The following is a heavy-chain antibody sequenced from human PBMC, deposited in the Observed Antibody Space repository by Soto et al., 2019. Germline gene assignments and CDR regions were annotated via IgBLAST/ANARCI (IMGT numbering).Heavy chain of an antibody. D-gene: IGHD2-21*01. CDR2: ISGSSSAT. CDR1: GFALNDYN. CDR3: VRDCAYSLDY. Sequence: GGSLRLSCAASGFALNDYNMKWVRQAPGKGLEWVSDISGSSSATYYADSVKGRFTISRDNAKNSLYLQMNNLRAEDTAIYYCVRDCAYSLDYPGQGTLVTVSS. J-gene: IGHJ4*02. V-gene: IGHV3-48*01.